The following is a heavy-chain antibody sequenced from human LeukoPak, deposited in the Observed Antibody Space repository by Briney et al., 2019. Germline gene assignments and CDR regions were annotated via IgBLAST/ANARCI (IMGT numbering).Heavy chain of an antibody. Sequence: ASVKVSCKASGYTFTDYYIHWVRQAPGHGLEWMGWVNPHSGGTNFAQRFRGRVTLTRDTSIRTAYMEVSRLRSDDTAVYYCARVYDGDYPHFDYWGQGTLVTVSS. J-gene: IGHJ4*02. V-gene: IGHV1-2*02. D-gene: IGHD4-17*01. CDR1: GYTFTDYY. CDR3: ARVYDGDYPHFDY. CDR2: VNPHSGGT.